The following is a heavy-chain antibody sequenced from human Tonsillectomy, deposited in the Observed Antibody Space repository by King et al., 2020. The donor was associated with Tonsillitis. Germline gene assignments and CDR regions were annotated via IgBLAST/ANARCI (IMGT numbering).Heavy chain of an antibody. V-gene: IGHV3-15*01. CDR3: TTAHYGSGSYYAFDI. CDR1: GFTFSNAW. J-gene: IGHJ3*02. Sequence: VQLVESGGGLVKPGGSLRLSCAASGFTFSNAWMSWVRQAPGKGLEWVGRIKSKTDGGTTDYAAPVKGRFTISRDDSKNTLYLQMNSLKTEDTAVYYCTTAHYGSGSYYAFDIWGQGTMVTVSS. D-gene: IGHD3-10*01. CDR2: IKSKTDGGTT.